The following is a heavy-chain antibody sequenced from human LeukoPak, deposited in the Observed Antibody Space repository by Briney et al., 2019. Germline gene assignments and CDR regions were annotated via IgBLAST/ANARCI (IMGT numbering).Heavy chain of an antibody. V-gene: IGHV3-15*01. D-gene: IGHD3-10*01. CDR1: GFTSTNAW. J-gene: IGHJ5*02. CDR3: TTGGTLVRGVT. Sequence: PGGSLRLSCAASGFTSTNAWMSWVRQAPGKGLEWVGRIKSKTDGGTTDYAAPVKGRFTISRDDSKNTLYLQMNSLQTDDTAVYYCTTGGTLVRGVTWGQGTLVTVSS. CDR2: IKSKTDGGTT.